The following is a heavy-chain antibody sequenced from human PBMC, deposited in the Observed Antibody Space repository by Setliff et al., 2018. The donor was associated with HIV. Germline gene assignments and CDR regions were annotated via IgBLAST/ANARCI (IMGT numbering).Heavy chain of an antibody. Sequence: SGGSLRLSCAASGFTFEDYGMHWVRQAPGKGLEWVSGISWDSGSVGYADSVRGRFTISRDNAKKSLYLRMNSLRTEDTAVYYCARGRLLWSGSYYYYYMDVWGKGTTVTVSS. CDR1: GFTFEDYG. CDR2: ISWDSGSV. CDR3: ARGRLLWSGSYYYYYMDV. D-gene: IGHD3-10*01. J-gene: IGHJ6*03. V-gene: IGHV3-9*01.